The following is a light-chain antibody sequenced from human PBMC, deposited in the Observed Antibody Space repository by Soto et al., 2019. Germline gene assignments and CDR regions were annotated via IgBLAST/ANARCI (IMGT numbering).Light chain of an antibody. V-gene: IGLV2-8*01. CDR1: KSDIGVYDF. J-gene: IGLJ1*01. CDR2: EVV. CDR3: SSFAGSNNFPYV. Sequence: QSVLTQPPSASGSPGQSVTISCTGTKSDIGVYDFVSWYQHHPGKAPRLIIYEVVQRPSGVPDRFSGSKSGNTASLTVSGLQAADEADYYCSSFAGSNNFPYVFXTGTKVTVL.